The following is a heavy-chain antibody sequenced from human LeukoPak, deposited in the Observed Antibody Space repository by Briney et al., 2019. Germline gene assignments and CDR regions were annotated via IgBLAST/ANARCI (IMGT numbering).Heavy chain of an antibody. CDR2: ISAYNGNT. V-gene: IGHV1-18*01. CDR1: GYTFTSYG. D-gene: IGHD5-18*01. CDR3: ARRRGYSYGYVGPNTDWFDP. Sequence: ASVKVSCKASGYTFTSYGISWVRQAPGQGLEWMGWISAYNGNTNYAQKLQGRVTMTTDTSTSTAYMELRSLRSDDTAVYYCARRRGYSYGYVGPNTDWFDPWGQGTLVTVSS. J-gene: IGHJ5*02.